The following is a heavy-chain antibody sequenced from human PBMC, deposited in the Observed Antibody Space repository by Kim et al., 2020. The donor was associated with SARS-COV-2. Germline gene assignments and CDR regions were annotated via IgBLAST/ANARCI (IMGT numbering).Heavy chain of an antibody. J-gene: IGHJ6*02. Sequence: SETLSLTCTVSGGSISSGGYYWSWILQHPGKGLEWIGYIYYSGSTYYNPSLKSRVTISVDTSKNQFSLKLSSVTAADTAVYYCARDPYYDYVSRYGMDVWGQGTTVTVSS. CDR1: GGSISSGGYY. D-gene: IGHD3-16*01. V-gene: IGHV4-31*03. CDR2: IYYSGST. CDR3: ARDPYYDYVSRYGMDV.